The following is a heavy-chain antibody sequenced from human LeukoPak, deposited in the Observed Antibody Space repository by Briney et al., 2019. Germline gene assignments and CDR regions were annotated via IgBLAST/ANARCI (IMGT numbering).Heavy chain of an antibody. J-gene: IGHJ4*02. CDR1: GGTFSSYA. CDR2: IIPIFGTA. Sequence: GASVKVSCKASGGTFSSYAISWVRQAPGQGLEWMGGIIPIFGTANYAQKFQGRVTITADESTSTVYMELSSLRSEDTAVYYCARGGEYYYDSSGYYSRPESRFDYWGQGTLVTVSS. D-gene: IGHD3-22*01. CDR3: ARGGEYYYDSSGYYSRPESRFDY. V-gene: IGHV1-69*13.